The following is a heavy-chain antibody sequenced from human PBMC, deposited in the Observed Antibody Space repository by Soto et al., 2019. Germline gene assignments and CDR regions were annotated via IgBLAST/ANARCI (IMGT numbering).Heavy chain of an antibody. CDR1: GFTFSDYY. Sequence: QVQLVESGGGLVKPGGSLRLSCAASGFTFSDYYMSWIRHAPGKGLEWVSYISSSGSTIYYADSVKGRFTISRDNAKNSLYLQMNSLRAEDTAVYYCARGTRRPIAAARTVAFDIWGQGTMVTVSS. CDR3: ARGTRRPIAAARTVAFDI. V-gene: IGHV3-11*01. D-gene: IGHD6-13*01. CDR2: ISSSGSTI. J-gene: IGHJ3*02.